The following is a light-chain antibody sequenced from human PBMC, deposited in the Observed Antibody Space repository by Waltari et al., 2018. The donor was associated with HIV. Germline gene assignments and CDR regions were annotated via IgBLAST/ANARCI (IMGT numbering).Light chain of an antibody. J-gene: IGLJ3*02. Sequence: QSMLTKPPSASGTPGQRVTISCSGSSSNIGRNTVNWYQQLPGTAPKLLIYSSNHRPSGVPDRFSGSKSGTSASLAISGLQSEDEADYYCATWDDSLNGRVFGGGTKLTVL. CDR2: SSN. CDR1: SSNIGRNT. CDR3: ATWDDSLNGRV. V-gene: IGLV1-44*01.